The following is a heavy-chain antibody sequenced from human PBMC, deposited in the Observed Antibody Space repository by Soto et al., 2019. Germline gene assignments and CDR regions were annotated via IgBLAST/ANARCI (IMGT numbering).Heavy chain of an antibody. CDR1: GDSISNGLYT. Sequence: QVQLQESGPGLVEPSQTLSLTCTVSGDSISNGLYTWSWIRQPPGKDLEWIGHIYNSVNTYSNPSLKSRVTISADTSKNQFSLKLSSVTAADTAGYYCARGPSGDKVDYWGQGTLVTVSS. CDR2: IYNSVNT. J-gene: IGHJ4*02. V-gene: IGHV4-30-4*01. D-gene: IGHD3-10*01. CDR3: ARGPSGDKVDY.